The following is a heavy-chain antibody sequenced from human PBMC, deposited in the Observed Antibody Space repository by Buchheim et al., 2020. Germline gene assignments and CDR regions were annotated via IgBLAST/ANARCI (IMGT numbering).Heavy chain of an antibody. D-gene: IGHD2-2*01. Sequence: QVQLVESGGGVVQPGRSLRLSCAASGFTFSSYGMHWVRQAPGKGLEWVAVIWYDGSNKYYADSVKGRFTISRDNSKNKLYLQMNSLRAEDTAVYYCARGDIVVVPASLGMDVWGQGTT. CDR3: ARGDIVVVPASLGMDV. CDR2: IWYDGSNK. J-gene: IGHJ6*02. CDR1: GFTFSSYG. V-gene: IGHV3-33*01.